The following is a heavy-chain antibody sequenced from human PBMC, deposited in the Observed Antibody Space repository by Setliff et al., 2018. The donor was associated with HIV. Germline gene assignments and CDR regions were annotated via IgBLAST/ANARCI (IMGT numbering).Heavy chain of an antibody. CDR2: ISAYNGNT. Sequence: GASVKVSCKASGYTFTSYGISWVRQAPGQGLEWMGWISAYNGNTNYAQKLQGRVTMTTDISTNTAYMEVRSLSFDDTAVYYCVRLTADRTNYYYYMDVWGKGTTVTVSS. D-gene: IGHD2-8*01. CDR1: GYTFTSYG. J-gene: IGHJ6*03. CDR3: VRLTADRTNYYYYMDV. V-gene: IGHV1-18*01.